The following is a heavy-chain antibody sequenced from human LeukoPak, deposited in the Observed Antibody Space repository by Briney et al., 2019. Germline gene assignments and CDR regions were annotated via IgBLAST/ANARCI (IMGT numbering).Heavy chain of an antibody. CDR3: ARLGSGSYLGYFDY. D-gene: IGHD1-26*01. CDR1: GGSISSYY. CDR2: IYYSGST. V-gene: IGHV4-59*08. Sequence: SETLSLTCTVSGGSISSYYWSWIRQPPGKGLEWIGYIYYSGSTNYNPSLKSRVTISVDTSKNQFSLKLISVTAADTAVYYCARLGSGSYLGYFDYWGQGTLVTVSS. J-gene: IGHJ4*02.